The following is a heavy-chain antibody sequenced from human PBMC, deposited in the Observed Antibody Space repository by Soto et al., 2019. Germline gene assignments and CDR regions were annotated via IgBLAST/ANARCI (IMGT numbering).Heavy chain of an antibody. V-gene: IGHV1-3*01. CDR3: ARGIATGQLDP. D-gene: IGHD2-15*01. Sequence: GASVKVSCKASGYTFTRYPLNWVRQGRVKRVEGMGWINPDNGNTKSSQKFKDRVIITRDTSASTAYMDLSSLRSEDTAVYYCARGIATGQLDPWGQGTLVTVSS. J-gene: IGHJ5*02. CDR1: GYTFTRYP. CDR2: INPDNGNT.